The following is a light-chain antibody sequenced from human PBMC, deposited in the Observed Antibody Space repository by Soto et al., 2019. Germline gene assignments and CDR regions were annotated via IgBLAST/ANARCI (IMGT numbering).Light chain of an antibody. CDR3: SAYAGSNVV. J-gene: IGLJ2*01. Sequence: QSVLTQPPSASGSAGQSVTISCTGSSSDVGGNDYVSWYQQHPGKAPKLMIYEVSKWPSGVPDRFSGSKSGNTASLTVSGLLAEDEADYYCSAYAGSNVVFGGGTQLTVL. V-gene: IGLV2-8*01. CDR2: EVS. CDR1: SSDVGGNDY.